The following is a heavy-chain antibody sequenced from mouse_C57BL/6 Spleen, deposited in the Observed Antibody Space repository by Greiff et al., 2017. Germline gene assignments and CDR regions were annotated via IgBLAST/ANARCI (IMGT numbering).Heavy chain of an antibody. J-gene: IGHJ4*01. CDR2: IDPSDSYT. Sequence: QVHVKQPGAELVKPGASVKLSCKASGYTFTSYWMQWVKQRPGQGLEWIGEIDPSDSYTNYNQKFKGKATLTVDTSSSTAYMQLSSLTSEDSAVYYCARRGLLRSFYAMDYWGQGTSVTVSS. V-gene: IGHV1-50*01. D-gene: IGHD1-1*01. CDR1: GYTFTSYW. CDR3: ARRGLLRSFYAMDY.